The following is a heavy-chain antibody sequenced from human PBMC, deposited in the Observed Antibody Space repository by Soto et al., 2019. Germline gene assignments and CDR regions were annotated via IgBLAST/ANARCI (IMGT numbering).Heavy chain of an antibody. CDR1: GGTFSSYT. Sequence: QVQLVQSGAEVKKPGSSVKVSCKASGGTFSSYTISWVRQAPGQGLEWMGRIIPILGIANYAQKFQGRVTITADNSTSKAYMELSSLRSEDTAVYYCARDRPAAMFVYWGQGTLVTVSS. D-gene: IGHD2-2*01. CDR2: IIPILGIA. CDR3: ARDRPAAMFVY. V-gene: IGHV1-69*08. J-gene: IGHJ4*02.